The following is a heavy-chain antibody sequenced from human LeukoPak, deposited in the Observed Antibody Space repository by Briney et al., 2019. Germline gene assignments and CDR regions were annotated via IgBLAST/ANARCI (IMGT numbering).Heavy chain of an antibody. D-gene: IGHD3-16*02. CDR2: ISGSGGNT. V-gene: IGHV3-23*01. Sequence: AGGSLRLSCAASGFTFSSYAMSWVRQAPGKGLGWVSVISGSGGNTYYADSVKGRFTISRDNSKNTLYLQMNSLRAEDTAVYYCAKLMEGYDYVWGSYRYSSDYWGQGTLVTVSS. J-gene: IGHJ4*02. CDR1: GFTFSSYA. CDR3: AKLMEGYDYVWGSYRYSSDY.